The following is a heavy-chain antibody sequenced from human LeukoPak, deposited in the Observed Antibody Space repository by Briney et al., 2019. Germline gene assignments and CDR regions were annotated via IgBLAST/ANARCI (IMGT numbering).Heavy chain of an antibody. D-gene: IGHD3-10*01. J-gene: IGHJ4*02. CDR1: GGSFSGYC. CDR3: AREINYYGSGSPKFFDY. Sequence: SETLSLTCAVYGGSFSGYCWSWIRQPPGKGLEWIGEINHSGSTNYNPSLKSRVTISVDTSKNQFSLKLSSVTAADTAVYYCAREINYYGSGSPKFFDYWGQGTLVTVSS. V-gene: IGHV4-34*01. CDR2: INHSGST.